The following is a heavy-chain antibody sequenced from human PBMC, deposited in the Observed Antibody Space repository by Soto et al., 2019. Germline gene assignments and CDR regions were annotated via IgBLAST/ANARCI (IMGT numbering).Heavy chain of an antibody. CDR3: AKDGERYSYGYNFDY. D-gene: IGHD5-18*01. J-gene: IGHJ4*02. V-gene: IGHV3-23*01. CDR1: GFTFSTYA. CDR2: ISGSGGST. Sequence: HPGGSLRLSCAASGFTFSTYALSWVRQAPGKGLEWVSAISGSGGSTYYADSVKGRFTISRDNSKNTLYLQMNSLRAEDTALYYCAKDGERYSYGYNFDYWGQGTLVTVSS.